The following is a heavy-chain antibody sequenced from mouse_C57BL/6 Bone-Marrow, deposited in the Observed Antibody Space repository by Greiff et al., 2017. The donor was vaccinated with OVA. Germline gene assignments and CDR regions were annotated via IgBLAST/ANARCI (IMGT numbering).Heavy chain of an antibody. CDR1: GYTFTSYD. V-gene: IGHV1-85*01. CDR2: IYPRDGST. Sequence: VQLQQSGPELVKPGASVKLSCKASGYTFTSYDINWVKQRPGQGLEWIGWIYPRDGSTKYNEKFKGKATLTADTSSSTAYMELHSLTSEDSAVYFCARLGVNYYGSRRRNYAMDYWGQGTSVTVSS. D-gene: IGHD1-1*01. CDR3: ARLGVNYYGSRRRNYAMDY. J-gene: IGHJ4*01.